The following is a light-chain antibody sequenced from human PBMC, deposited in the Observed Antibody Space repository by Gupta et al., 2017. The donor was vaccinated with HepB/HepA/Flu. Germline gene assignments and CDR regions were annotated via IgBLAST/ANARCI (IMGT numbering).Light chain of an antibody. V-gene: IGLV1-44*01. Sequence: QSVLTQPPSISGIPGQTVTISCSGSTSNIESNTVDWYQQLPGAAPKLLIYPNNQRPSGVPGRFSGSKSGTSASLAISGLQSEDEADYYCTTWDDSLDGHVFGTGTKVTVL. CDR3: TTWDDSLDGHV. CDR1: TSNIESNT. CDR2: PNN. J-gene: IGLJ1*01.